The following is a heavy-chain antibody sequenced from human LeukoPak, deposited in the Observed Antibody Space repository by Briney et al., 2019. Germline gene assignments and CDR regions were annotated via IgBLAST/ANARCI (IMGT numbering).Heavy chain of an antibody. CDR1: RGSISTYY. D-gene: IGHD3-9*01. J-gene: IGHJ1*01. CDR2: INHSGST. V-gene: IGHV4-34*01. Sequence: SETLSLTCTLSRGSISTYYWSWIRQPPGKGLEWIGEINHSGSTNYNPSLKSRVTISVDTSKNQFSLKLSSVTAADTAVYYCARGLPYYDILTGARRQYFQHWGQGTLVTVSS. CDR3: ARGLPYYDILTGARRQYFQH.